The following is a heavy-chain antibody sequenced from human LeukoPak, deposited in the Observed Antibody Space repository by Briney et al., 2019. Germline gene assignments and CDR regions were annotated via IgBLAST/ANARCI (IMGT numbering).Heavy chain of an antibody. Sequence: ASVKVSCKASVYTFTNFYIHWERQAPGQGLEWMGWMNPNSGDTSYAREFQDRVTMTRDTSLNTAYMELSRLRSDDTAVYFCARRPINCIIANCYVDYWGQGTLVTVSS. CDR2: MNPNSGDT. J-gene: IGHJ4*02. D-gene: IGHD3-3*02. CDR1: VYTFTNFY. V-gene: IGHV1-2*02. CDR3: ARRPINCIIANCYVDY.